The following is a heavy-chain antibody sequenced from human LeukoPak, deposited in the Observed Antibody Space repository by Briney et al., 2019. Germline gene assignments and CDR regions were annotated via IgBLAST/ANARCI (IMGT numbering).Heavy chain of an antibody. CDR3: ARDLSLEWFDY. CDR2: ISSSGSTI. Sequence: GGSLRLSCAASGFTFSDYYMIWIRQAPGKGLEWVSYISSSGSTIYYADSVKGRFTISRDNAKNSLYLQMNSLRAEDTAVYYCARDLSLEWFDYWGQGTLVTVSS. J-gene: IGHJ4*02. D-gene: IGHD3-3*01. V-gene: IGHV3-11*01. CDR1: GFTFSDYY.